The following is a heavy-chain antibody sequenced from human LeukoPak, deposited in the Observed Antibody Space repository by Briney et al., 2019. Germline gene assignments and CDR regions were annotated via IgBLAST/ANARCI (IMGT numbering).Heavy chain of an antibody. Sequence: SETLSLTCTVSGGSISSYYWGWIRQPPGKGLEWIGSIYHSGSTYYNPSLKSRVTISVDTSKNQFSLKLSSVTAADTAVYYCAGMSSLLPDYWGQGTLVTVSS. J-gene: IGHJ4*02. CDR2: IYHSGST. D-gene: IGHD3-22*01. V-gene: IGHV4-38-2*02. CDR1: GGSISSYY. CDR3: AGMSSLLPDY.